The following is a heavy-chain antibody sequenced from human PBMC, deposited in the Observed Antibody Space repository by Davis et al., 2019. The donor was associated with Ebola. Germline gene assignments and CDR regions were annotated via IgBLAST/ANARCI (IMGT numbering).Heavy chain of an antibody. J-gene: IGHJ6*02. CDR2: IWYDGSNK. Sequence: GESLKISCAASGFTFSSYGMHWVRQAPGKGLEWVAVIWYDGSNKYYADSVKGRFTISRDNSKNTLYLQMNSLRAEDTAVYYCARAGAARPHYYYYGMDVWGQGTTVTVSS. CDR1: GFTFSSYG. V-gene: IGHV3-33*01. D-gene: IGHD6-6*01. CDR3: ARAGAARPHYYYYGMDV.